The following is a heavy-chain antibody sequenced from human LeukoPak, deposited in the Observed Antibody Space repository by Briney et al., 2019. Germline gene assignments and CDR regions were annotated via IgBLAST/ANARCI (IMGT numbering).Heavy chain of an antibody. D-gene: IGHD6-6*01. V-gene: IGHV4-34*01. Sequence: TSETLSLTCAVYGGSFSGYYWSWIRQPPGKGLEWIGEINHSGSTNYNPSLKSRVTISVDTSKNQFSLKLSSVTAADTAVYYCARGTRLPKVPAALRYSSSSYFDYWGQGTLVTVSS. CDR1: GGSFSGYY. CDR3: ARGTRLPKVPAALRYSSSSYFDY. CDR2: INHSGST. J-gene: IGHJ4*02.